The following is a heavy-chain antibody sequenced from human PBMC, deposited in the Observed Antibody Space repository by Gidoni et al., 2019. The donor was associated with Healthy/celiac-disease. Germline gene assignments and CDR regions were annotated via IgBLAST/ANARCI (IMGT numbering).Heavy chain of an antibody. CDR2: ISWNSGSI. J-gene: IGHJ3*02. Sequence: EVQLVESGGGLVQPGRSLRLSCAASGFTFDDYAMRWVRQAPGKGLEWVSGISWNSGSIGYADSVKGRFTISRDNAKNSLYLQMNSLRAEDTALYYCAKRETLYCSSTSCYGAFDIWGQGTMVTVSS. D-gene: IGHD2-2*01. V-gene: IGHV3-9*01. CDR1: GFTFDDYA. CDR3: AKRETLYCSSTSCYGAFDI.